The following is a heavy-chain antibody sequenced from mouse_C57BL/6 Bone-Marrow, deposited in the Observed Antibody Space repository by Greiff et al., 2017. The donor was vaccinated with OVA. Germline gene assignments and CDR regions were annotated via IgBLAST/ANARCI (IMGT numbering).Heavy chain of an antibody. CDR2: ISSGCSTI. J-gene: IGHJ2*01. CDR1: GFTFSDYG. Sequence: EVKLVESGGGLVKPGGSLKLSCAASGFTFSDYGMHWVRQAPETGLEWVAYISSGCSTIYYADTVKGRFTISRDNAKNTLFLQMTILRSEDTAMYYCALGYFGYWGQGTTLTVSS. V-gene: IGHV5-17*01. CDR3: ALGYFGY. D-gene: IGHD4-1*01.